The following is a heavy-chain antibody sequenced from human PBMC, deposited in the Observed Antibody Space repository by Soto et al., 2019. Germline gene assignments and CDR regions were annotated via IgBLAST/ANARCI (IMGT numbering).Heavy chain of an antibody. CDR1: GGSISSYY. V-gene: IGHV4-59*01. Sequence: ETLSLTCTVSGGSISSYYWSWIRQPPGKGLEWIGYIYYSGSTNYNPSLKSRVTISVYTSKNQFSRKLSSVTAADPAVYYCARDHPQLYIAAAGTLHPYYYYYMDVWGKGTTVTVSS. J-gene: IGHJ6*03. CDR2: IYYSGST. CDR3: ARDHPQLYIAAAGTLHPYYYYYMDV. D-gene: IGHD6-13*01.